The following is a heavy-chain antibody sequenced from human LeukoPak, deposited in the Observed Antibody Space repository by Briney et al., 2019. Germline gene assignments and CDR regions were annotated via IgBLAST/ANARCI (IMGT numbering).Heavy chain of an antibody. CDR1: GFTFSSYS. D-gene: IGHD5-12*01. CDR3: ARAGHSAYESGGDY. J-gene: IGHJ4*02. V-gene: IGHV3-21*01. Sequence: PGGSLRLSCAASGFTFSSYSMNWVRQAPGKELEWVSSISSSSAYIYYADSMKGRFTISRDNAKNSLFLKMNSLRAEDTAVYYCARAGHSAYESGGDYWGQGTLVTVSS. CDR2: ISSSSAYI.